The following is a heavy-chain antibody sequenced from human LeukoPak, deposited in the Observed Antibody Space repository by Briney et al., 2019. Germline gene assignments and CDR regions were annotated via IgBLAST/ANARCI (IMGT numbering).Heavy chain of an antibody. D-gene: IGHD2-2*01. J-gene: IGHJ4*02. CDR2: ISGYNGNT. CDR3: ARWGATYQTCFDY. CDR1: GGTFSSYA. Sequence: ASVKVSCKASGGTFSSYAISWVRQAPGQGLEWMGYISGYNGNTIYAQKVQDRVTMTTDTSTSTAYMELRSLRSDDTAVYYCARWGATYQTCFDYWGQGTLVTVSS. V-gene: IGHV1-18*01.